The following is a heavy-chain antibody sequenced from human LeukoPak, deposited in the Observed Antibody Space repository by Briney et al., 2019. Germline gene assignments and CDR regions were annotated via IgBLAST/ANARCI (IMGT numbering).Heavy chain of an antibody. Sequence: SGGSLRLSCAASGFTFSSYAMHWVRQAPGKGLEYVSAISSNGGSTYYANSVKGRFTTSRDNSKNTLYLQMGSLRAEDMAVYYCAKMKDSSGYYHFDYWGQGTLVTVSS. CDR3: AKMKDSSGYYHFDY. CDR1: GFTFSSYA. D-gene: IGHD3-22*01. V-gene: IGHV3-64*01. CDR2: ISSNGGST. J-gene: IGHJ4*02.